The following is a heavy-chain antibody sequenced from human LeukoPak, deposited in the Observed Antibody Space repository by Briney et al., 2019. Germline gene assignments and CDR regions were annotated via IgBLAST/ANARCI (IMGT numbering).Heavy chain of an antibody. J-gene: IGHJ4*02. Sequence: GGSLRLSCAASGFTFSSYGMHWVRQAPGKGLEWVAVISYDGSNKYYADSVKGRFTISRDNAKNSLYLQMNSLRAEDTAVYYCARDSLWVEDRFDYWGQGTLVTVSS. CDR2: ISYDGSNK. D-gene: IGHD3-16*01. V-gene: IGHV3-30*03. CDR1: GFTFSSYG. CDR3: ARDSLWVEDRFDY.